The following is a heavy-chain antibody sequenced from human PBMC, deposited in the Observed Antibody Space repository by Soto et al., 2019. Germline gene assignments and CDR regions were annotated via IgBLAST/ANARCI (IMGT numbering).Heavy chain of an antibody. J-gene: IGHJ4*02. D-gene: IGHD3-9*01. CDR3: ARLVVFDS. Sequence: PGGSLRLSCAASGFSFSNFEMNWVRQVPGKGLEWVSYIGSSGTTVFYADSVKGRFTISRDNAKNSLYLQMNSLRAEDTAVYYCARLVVFDSWGQGTLVTVSS. CDR2: IGSSGTTV. CDR1: GFSFSNFE. V-gene: IGHV3-48*03.